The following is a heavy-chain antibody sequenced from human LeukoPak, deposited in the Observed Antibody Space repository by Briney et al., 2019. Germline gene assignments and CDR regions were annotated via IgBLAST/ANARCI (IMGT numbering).Heavy chain of an antibody. CDR2: ISYDGNNK. Sequence: PGGSLRLSCAASGFTFSSYGMHWVRQAPGKGLEWVALISYDGNNKYYADSVKGRFTISRDNSKNTLYLQMNSLRPDDTAVYYCAKTGLQLWLSAYWGQGTLVTVSS. CDR1: GFTFSSYG. V-gene: IGHV3-30*18. CDR3: AKTGLQLWLSAY. D-gene: IGHD5-18*01. J-gene: IGHJ4*02.